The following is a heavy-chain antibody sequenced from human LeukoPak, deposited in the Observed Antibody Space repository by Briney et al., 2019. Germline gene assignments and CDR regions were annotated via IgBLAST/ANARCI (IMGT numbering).Heavy chain of an antibody. V-gene: IGHV4-61*02. D-gene: IGHD5-18*01. CDR1: GVSIIGGNYY. J-gene: IGHJ4*02. CDR3: ARASETAMVTL. Sequence: SETLSLTCTVSGVSIIGGNYYWTWIRQPAGKGLEWIGRMYSTGRVNYNPSLKSRVTMLLDTAKNHISLKLTSVTAADTAIYFCARASETAMVTLWGQGTRVTVSS. CDR2: MYSTGRV.